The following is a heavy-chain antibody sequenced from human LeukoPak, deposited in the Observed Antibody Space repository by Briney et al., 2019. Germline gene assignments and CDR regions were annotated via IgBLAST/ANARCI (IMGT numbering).Heavy chain of an antibody. CDR3: ARVSIGWYSFDY. V-gene: IGHV3-74*01. D-gene: IGHD6-19*01. CDR1: GFTFSTRS. CDR2: INPDGTTT. J-gene: IGHJ4*02. Sequence: GGSLRLSCAASGFTFSTRSMNWVRQAPGKGLVWVSRINPDGTTTSYADSVKGRFTISRDNAKDTVYLQMNSLRAEDTAVYYCARVSIGWYSFDYWGQGTLVTVSS.